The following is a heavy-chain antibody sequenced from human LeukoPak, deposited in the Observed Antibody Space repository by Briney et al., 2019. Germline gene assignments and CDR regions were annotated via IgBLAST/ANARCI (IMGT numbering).Heavy chain of an antibody. CDR2: INPNGGAT. CDR3: ARVRLNAFDI. Sequence: ASVKVSFKASEYTFIGYYMHWVRQAHGQGPEWMGWINPNGGATNYAQKFQGRVTMTRDTSTSTAYMELSRLRSDDTAVYYCARVRLNAFDIWGQGTMVIVSS. V-gene: IGHV1-2*02. D-gene: IGHD3-16*01. CDR1: EYTFIGYY. J-gene: IGHJ3*02.